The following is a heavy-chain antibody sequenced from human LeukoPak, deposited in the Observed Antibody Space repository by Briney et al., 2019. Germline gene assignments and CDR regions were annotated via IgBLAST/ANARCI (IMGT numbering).Heavy chain of an antibody. CDR1: GYSISSAYY. Sequence: SETLSLTCSVSGYSISSAYYWGWIRQPPGKGLEWIGTMYHSGSTNYNPSLKSRVTISVDTSKNQFSLKLSSVTAADTAVYYCARRSYSGSYRMQKLDYWGQGTLVTVSS. J-gene: IGHJ4*02. V-gene: IGHV4-38-2*02. CDR2: MYHSGST. D-gene: IGHD1-26*01. CDR3: ARRSYSGSYRMQKLDY.